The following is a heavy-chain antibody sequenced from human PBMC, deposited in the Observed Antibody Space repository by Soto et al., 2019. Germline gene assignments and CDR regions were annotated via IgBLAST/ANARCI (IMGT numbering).Heavy chain of an antibody. CDR1: GFSFSSYS. Sequence: DVQVAESGGGLVKPGGSLRLSCAAYGFSFSSYSMNWVRQAPGKGLEWVSSITGSGGYTYYADSLKGRFTISRDNAKHSLFLQMNSLRAEDTAVYFCARGVMAAAGSEVDYWGQGTLVTVSS. CDR3: ARGVMAAAGSEVDY. V-gene: IGHV3-21*01. J-gene: IGHJ4*02. CDR2: ITGSGGYT. D-gene: IGHD6-13*01.